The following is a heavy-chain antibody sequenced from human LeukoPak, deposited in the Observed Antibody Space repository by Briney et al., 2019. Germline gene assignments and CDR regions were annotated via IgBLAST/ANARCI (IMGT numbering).Heavy chain of an antibody. Sequence: QPGGSLRLSCAASGFTFSSYAMHWVRQAPGKGLEWVAVISYDGSNKYYADSVKGRFTISRDNSKNTLYLQMNSLRAEDTAVYYCARDALSDFWSGYTSAYYFDYWGQGTLVTVSS. CDR3: ARDALSDFWSGYTSAYYFDY. V-gene: IGHV3-30-3*01. J-gene: IGHJ4*02. CDR2: ISYDGSNK. CDR1: GFTFSSYA. D-gene: IGHD3-3*01.